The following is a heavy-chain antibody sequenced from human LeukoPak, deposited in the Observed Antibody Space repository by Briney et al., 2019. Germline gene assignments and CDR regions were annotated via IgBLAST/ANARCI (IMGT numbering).Heavy chain of an antibody. CDR2: IWHDGSNK. CDR1: GFTFSTYA. D-gene: IGHD3-10*01. Sequence: GKSLTLSYAASGFTFSTYAIHWVRQGPGKGLEWVAVIWHDGSNKDYGDCAKGRFTISRENSKNMEHLQMNSLRPEDTAVYYCARDWDAYGSGTSFDYWGQGTLVTVSS. J-gene: IGHJ4*02. V-gene: IGHV3-33*01. CDR3: ARDWDAYGSGTSFDY.